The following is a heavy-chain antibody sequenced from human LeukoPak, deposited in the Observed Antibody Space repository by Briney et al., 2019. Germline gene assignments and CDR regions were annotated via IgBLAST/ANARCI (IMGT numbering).Heavy chain of an antibody. CDR1: GGSISSSSYY. J-gene: IGHJ2*01. V-gene: IGHV4-39*07. D-gene: IGHD3-16*01. CDR3: ARDRSRGGFFDL. CDR2: MYYSGST. Sequence: SETLSLTCTVSGGSISSSSYYWGWIRQPPGKGLEWIGSMYYSGSTYYNPSLKSRLTMSLDTSKNQVSLELTSVTAADTAIYYCARDRSRGGFFDLWGRGTLVTVSS.